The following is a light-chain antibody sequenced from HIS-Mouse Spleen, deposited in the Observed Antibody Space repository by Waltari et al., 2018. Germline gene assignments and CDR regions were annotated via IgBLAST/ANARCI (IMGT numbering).Light chain of an antibody. Sequence: SYVLTQPPSVSVAPGKTARITCGGNNIGSKSVHWYQQKPGQAPVLVVYDDSERPSGSPERLSGSNSGNTATLTISRVEAGDEADYYCQVWDSSSDHVVFGGGTKLTFL. J-gene: IGLJ2*01. V-gene: IGLV3-21*03. CDR2: DDS. CDR1: NIGSKS. CDR3: QVWDSSSDHVV.